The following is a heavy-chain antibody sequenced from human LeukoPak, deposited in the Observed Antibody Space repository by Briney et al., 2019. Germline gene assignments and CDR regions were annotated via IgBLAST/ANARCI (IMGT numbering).Heavy chain of an antibody. V-gene: IGHV1-69*04. D-gene: IGHD3-22*01. Sequence: SVRVSCKASGGTFSSYAISWVRQAPGQGLEWMGRIIPILGIANYAQKFQGRVTITADKSTSRAYLELSSLRSEDTAVYYCAASYYCVSSGFCYYYWGQGTLVTVSS. J-gene: IGHJ4*02. CDR2: IIPILGIA. CDR3: AASYYCVSSGFCYYY. CDR1: GGTFSSYA.